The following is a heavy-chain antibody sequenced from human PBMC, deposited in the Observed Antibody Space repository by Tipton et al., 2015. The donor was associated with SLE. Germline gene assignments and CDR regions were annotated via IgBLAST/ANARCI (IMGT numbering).Heavy chain of an antibody. CDR1: GFAFNNYG. CDR3: ARGGASP. J-gene: IGHJ5*02. CDR2: IRYDGYTK. V-gene: IGHV3-30*02. D-gene: IGHD1-26*01. Sequence: SLRLSCTASGFAFNNYGMYWVRQALGKGLECVAFIRYDGYTKNYADSIKGRFTISRDNAKNTVYLQMDSLRLEDTAVYYCARGGASPWGQGTRVTVSS.